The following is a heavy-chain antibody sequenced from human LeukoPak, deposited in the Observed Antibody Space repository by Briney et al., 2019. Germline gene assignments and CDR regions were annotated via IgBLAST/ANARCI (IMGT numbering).Heavy chain of an antibody. J-gene: IGHJ4*02. CDR2: ISPSSSYI. V-gene: IGHV3-21*01. CDR3: ARGGVAARPDY. Sequence: PGGSLRLSCAASGFTFSSYAMKWVRQAPGKGVEWVSSISPSSSYIYYADSVKGRFTISRDNANKSLYLQMNSLRAEDTAVYYCARGGVAARPDYWGQGTLVTVSS. D-gene: IGHD6-6*01. CDR1: GFTFSSYA.